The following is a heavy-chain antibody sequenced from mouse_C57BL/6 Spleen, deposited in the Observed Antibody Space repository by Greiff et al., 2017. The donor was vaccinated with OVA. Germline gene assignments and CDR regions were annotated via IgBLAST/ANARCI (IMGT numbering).Heavy chain of an antibody. CDR2: ISNGGGST. Sequence: EVKLMESGGGLVQPGGSLKLSCAASGFTFSDYYMYWVRQTPEKRLEWVAYISNGGGSTYYPDTVKGRFTISRDNAKNTLYLQMSRLKSEDTAMYYCATNWDGAMDYWGQGTSVTVSS. D-gene: IGHD4-1*01. V-gene: IGHV5-12*01. CDR1: GFTFSDYY. CDR3: ATNWDGAMDY. J-gene: IGHJ4*01.